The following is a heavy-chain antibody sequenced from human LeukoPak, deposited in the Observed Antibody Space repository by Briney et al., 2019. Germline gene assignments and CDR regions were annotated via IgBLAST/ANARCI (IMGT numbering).Heavy chain of an antibody. Sequence: EASVKVSCKASGYTFTSYGINWVRQAPGQGLEWMGWISAYNGDTNYAQKLQGRVTMTTDTSTSTAYMELRSLRSDDTAVYYCARTSHYVEIAATIPYGIYYFDYWGQGTLVTVSS. CDR1: GYTFTSYG. V-gene: IGHV1-18*01. D-gene: IGHD5-12*01. CDR2: ISAYNGDT. J-gene: IGHJ4*02. CDR3: ARTSHYVEIAATIPYGIYYFDY.